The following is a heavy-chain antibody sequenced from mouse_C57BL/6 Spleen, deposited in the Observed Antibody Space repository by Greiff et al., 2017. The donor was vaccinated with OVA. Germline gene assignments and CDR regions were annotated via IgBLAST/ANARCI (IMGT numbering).Heavy chain of an antibody. Sequence: VKLVESGAELARPGASVKMSCKASGYTFTSYTMHWVKQRPGQGLEWIGYINPSSGYTKYNQKFKDKATLTADKSSSTAYMQLSSLTSEDSAVYYCALLRRDYYAMDYWGQGTSVTVSS. J-gene: IGHJ4*01. CDR3: ALLRRDYYAMDY. V-gene: IGHV1-4*01. CDR1: GYTFTSYT. D-gene: IGHD1-1*01. CDR2: INPSSGYT.